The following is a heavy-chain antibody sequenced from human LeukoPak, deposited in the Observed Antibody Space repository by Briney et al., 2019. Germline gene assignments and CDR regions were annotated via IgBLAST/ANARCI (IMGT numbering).Heavy chain of an antibody. CDR1: GDSITNYF. CDR2: IYYTGNT. D-gene: IGHD2-15*01. Sequence: SETLSLTCTVSGDSITNYFWSWIRQPPGKGLEWIGYIYYTGNTNYKPPLKSRVTISVDTSTDQLSLRLRSVTAADTAVYYCARGRVAYSAYYFDNWGRGTLVTVSS. CDR3: ARGRVAYSAYYFDN. J-gene: IGHJ4*02. V-gene: IGHV4-59*01.